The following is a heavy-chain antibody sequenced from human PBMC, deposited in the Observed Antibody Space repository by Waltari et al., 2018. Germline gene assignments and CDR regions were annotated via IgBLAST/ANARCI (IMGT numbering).Heavy chain of an antibody. V-gene: IGHV4-39*07. CDR1: GGSISSSSYY. D-gene: IGHD3-3*01. J-gene: IGHJ4*02. CDR3: AREYDFWSGSPPGY. CDR2: IYYSGSD. Sequence: QLQLQESGPGLVKPSETLSLTCTVSGGSISSSSYYWGWIRQPPGKGLEWIGSIYYSGSDYDKPSLKSLVTISVYTSKNQCSLKLRSVTAADTAVYYCAREYDFWSGSPPGYWGQGTLFTVSS.